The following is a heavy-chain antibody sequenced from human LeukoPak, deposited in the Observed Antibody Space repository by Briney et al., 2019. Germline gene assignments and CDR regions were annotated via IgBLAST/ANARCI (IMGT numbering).Heavy chain of an antibody. CDR1: GGSISSYY. V-gene: IGHV4-59*01. CDR2: IYYSGST. J-gene: IGHJ6*02. CDR3: ARDRYGAYGMDV. Sequence: PSETLSLTCTVSGGSISSYYWSWIRQPPGKGLEWIGYIYYSGSTNYNPSLKSRVTISVDTSKNQFSLKLSSVTDADTAVYYCARDRYGAYGMDVWGQGTTVTVSS. D-gene: IGHD4-17*01.